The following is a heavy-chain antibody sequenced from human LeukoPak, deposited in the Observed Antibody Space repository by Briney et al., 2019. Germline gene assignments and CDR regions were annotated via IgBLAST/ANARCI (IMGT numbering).Heavy chain of an antibody. J-gene: IGHJ4*02. CDR2: ISYDGSNK. CDR3: ARQWWSAIFDY. V-gene: IGHV3-30-3*01. Sequence: GGTLRLSCGASGLTFSSYAIHWVRHAPGKGLEWVAVISYDGSNKYYADSVKGRFTISRDNSKNTLYLQMNSLRAEDTAVYYCARQWWSAIFDYWGQGTLVTVSS. CDR1: GLTFSSYA. D-gene: IGHD2-8*01.